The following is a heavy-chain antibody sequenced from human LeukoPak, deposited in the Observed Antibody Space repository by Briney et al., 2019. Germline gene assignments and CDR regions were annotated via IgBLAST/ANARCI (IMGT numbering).Heavy chain of an antibody. CDR2: IRYDGSNK. CDR3: AKNYGDRGLLDF. D-gene: IGHD4-17*01. CDR1: GFTFNSDG. Sequence: PGGSLRLSSALSGFTFNSDGMHCVRQAPGKGLEWVAFIRYDGSNKYYADSVKGRFTISRDNSKNTLYLQMNSLRAEDTAVYYCAKNYGDRGLLDFWGQGTLVTVSS. J-gene: IGHJ4*02. V-gene: IGHV3-30*02.